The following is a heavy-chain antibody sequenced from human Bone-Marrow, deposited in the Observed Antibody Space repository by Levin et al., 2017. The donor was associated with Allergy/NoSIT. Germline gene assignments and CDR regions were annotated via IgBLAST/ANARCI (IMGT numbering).Heavy chain of an antibody. V-gene: IGHV3-15*01. CDR2: IKSDSYGGTT. CDR3: DPLPKI. CDR1: GFNLSDAW. J-gene: IGHJ4*02. Sequence: AGGSLRLSCVASGFNLSDAWMSWVRQAPGKGLEWVGRIKSDSYGGTTDYAAYVKGRFTISRDDSTHTLFLQMNSLKTEDTAVYYCDPLPKIGGQGTQVTVSS.